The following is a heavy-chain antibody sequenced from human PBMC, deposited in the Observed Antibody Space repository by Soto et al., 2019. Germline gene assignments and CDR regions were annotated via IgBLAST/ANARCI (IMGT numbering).Heavy chain of an antibody. CDR2: IYYSGSI. J-gene: IGHJ4*02. CDR1: GGSISTYY. Sequence: SETLSLTCTVSGGSISTYYWSWIRQPPGKGLEWIGYIYYSGSINYNPSLKSRVTISVDTSKNQFSLKLSSVTAADTAVYYCATTNLRYYDSSGYFDYWGQGTLVTVSS. D-gene: IGHD3-22*01. CDR3: ATTNLRYYDSSGYFDY. V-gene: IGHV4-59*01.